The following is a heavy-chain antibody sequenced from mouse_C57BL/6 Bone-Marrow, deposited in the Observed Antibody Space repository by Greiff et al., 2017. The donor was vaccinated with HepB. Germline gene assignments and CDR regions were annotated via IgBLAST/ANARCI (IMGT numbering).Heavy chain of an antibody. CDR3: ARPAYYSPAWFAY. D-gene: IGHD2-12*01. J-gene: IGHJ3*01. Sequence: EVKVVESGGGLVKPGGSLKLSCAASGFTFSDYGMHWVRQAPEKGLEWVAYISSGSSTIYYADTVKGRFTISRDNAKNTLFLQMTSLRSEDTAMYYCARPAYYSPAWFAYWGQGTLVTVSA. CDR1: GFTFSDYG. CDR2: ISSGSSTI. V-gene: IGHV5-17*01.